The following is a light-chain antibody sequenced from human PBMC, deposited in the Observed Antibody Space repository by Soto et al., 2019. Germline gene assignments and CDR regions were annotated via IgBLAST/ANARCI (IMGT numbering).Light chain of an antibody. Sequence: EIVMTQSPATLSVSPGERATLSCRASQSVSSNSAWYQQKPGQAPRLLIYGTSTRATGVPARFSGSGSGTEFTLTISSLQSEDLAVYYCQQYNNWPPTWTFGQGTKVEI. CDR2: GTS. J-gene: IGKJ1*01. CDR3: QQYNNWPPTWT. CDR1: QSVSSN. V-gene: IGKV3-15*01.